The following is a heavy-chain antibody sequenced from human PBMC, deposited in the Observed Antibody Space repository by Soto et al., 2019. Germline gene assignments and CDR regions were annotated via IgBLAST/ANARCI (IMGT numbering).Heavy chain of an antibody. CDR3: ARANGRGNYGGNPLLYYYYGMDV. J-gene: IGHJ6*02. Sequence: GASVKVSCKASGYTFTGYYMHWVRQAPGQGLEWMGWINPNSGGTNYAQKFQGWVTMTRDTSISTAYMELSRLRSDDTAVYYCARANGRGNYGGNPLLYYYYGMDVWGQGTTVTVSS. V-gene: IGHV1-2*04. CDR2: INPNSGGT. D-gene: IGHD4-17*01. CDR1: GYTFTGYY.